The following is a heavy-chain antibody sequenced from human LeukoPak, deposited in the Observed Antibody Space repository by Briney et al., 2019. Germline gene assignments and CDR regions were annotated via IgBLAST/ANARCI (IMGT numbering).Heavy chain of an antibody. CDR2: ISSGSSYI. J-gene: IGHJ4*02. CDR3: VSFYETY. Sequence: PGGSLRLSCAASGFTFSSYWMHWVRQAPGKGLVWVSCISSGSSYIYYADSVKGRFTISRDNAKNSLYLQMNSLRAEDTAVYYCVSFYETYWGRGTLVTVSS. D-gene: IGHD2/OR15-2a*01. CDR1: GFTFSSYW. V-gene: IGHV3-21*06.